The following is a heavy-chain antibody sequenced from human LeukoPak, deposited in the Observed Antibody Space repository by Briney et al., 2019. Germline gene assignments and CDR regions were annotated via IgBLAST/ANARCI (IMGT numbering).Heavy chain of an antibody. V-gene: IGHV4-61*01. D-gene: IGHD6-6*01. J-gene: IGHJ3*02. CDR2: IYYSGST. CDR1: GGSISSSSYY. CDR3: AREYSRSWYAFDI. Sequence: PSETLSLTCTVSGGSISSSSYYWGWIRQPPGKGLEWIGYIYYSGSTNYNPSLKSRVTISVDTSKNQFSLKLSSVTAADTAVYYCAREYSRSWYAFDIWGQGTMVTVSS.